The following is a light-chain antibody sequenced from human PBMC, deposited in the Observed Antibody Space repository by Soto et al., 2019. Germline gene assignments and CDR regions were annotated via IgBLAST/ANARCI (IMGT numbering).Light chain of an antibody. V-gene: IGLV4-69*01. CDR3: QTWGTGIVV. CDR1: SGHSSYA. CDR2: VNSDGSH. J-gene: IGLJ2*01. Sequence: QPVLTQSPSASASLGASVKLTCTLSSGHSSYAIAWHQQQPEKGPRYLMKVNSDGSHSKGDGIPDRFSGSISGAERYLTISSLQSEDEADYYCQTWGTGIVVFGGGTKLTVL.